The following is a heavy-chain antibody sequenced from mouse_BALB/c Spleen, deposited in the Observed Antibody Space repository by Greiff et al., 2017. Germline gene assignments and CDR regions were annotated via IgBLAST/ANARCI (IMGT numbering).Heavy chain of an antibody. Sequence: QVQLQQSGPGLVQPSQSLSITCTVSGFSLTSSGVHWVRQSPGKGLEWLGVIWSGGSTDYNAAFISRLSISKDNSKSQVFFKMNSLQANDTDIYYCARCDGYYRICAMDDWGPGTSVTVSS. V-gene: IGHV2-2*02. CDR1: GFSLTSSG. CDR3: ARCDGYYRICAMDD. J-gene: IGHJ4*01. D-gene: IGHD2-3*01. CDR2: IWSGGST.